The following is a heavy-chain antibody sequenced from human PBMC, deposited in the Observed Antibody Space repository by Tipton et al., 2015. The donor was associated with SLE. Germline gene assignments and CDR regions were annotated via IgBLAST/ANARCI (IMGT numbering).Heavy chain of an antibody. CDR3: ATQEGGSYYYFDY. D-gene: IGHD1-26*01. Sequence: TLSLTCTVSLGSITRSDHYWGWIRQPPEKGLEWIGSVYYSGTTYSNLSLKSRVTTSIDTSKNQFSLKLNSVTAADTAVYYCATQEGGSYYYFDYWGQGMLVTVSS. CDR1: LGSITRSDHY. J-gene: IGHJ4*02. CDR2: VYYSGTT. V-gene: IGHV4-39*07.